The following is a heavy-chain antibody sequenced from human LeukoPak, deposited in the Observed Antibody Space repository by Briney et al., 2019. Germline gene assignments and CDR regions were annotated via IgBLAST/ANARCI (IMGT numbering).Heavy chain of an antibody. J-gene: IGHJ4*02. CDR2: INHSGST. Sequence: SETLSLTCAVYGGSFSGYYWSWIRQPPGKGLEWIGEINHSGSTNYNPSLKSRVTISVDTSKNQFSLKLSSVTAADTAVYYCATGYGYFDYWGQGTLVTASS. D-gene: IGHD1-1*01. CDR3: ATGYGYFDY. V-gene: IGHV4-34*01. CDR1: GGSFSGYY.